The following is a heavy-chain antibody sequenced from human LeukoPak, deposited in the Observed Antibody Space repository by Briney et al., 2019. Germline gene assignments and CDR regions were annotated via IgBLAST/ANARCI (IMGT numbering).Heavy chain of an antibody. Sequence: GGSLRLSCAASGFTFSSYAMSWVRQAPGKRLEWVSAISGSGGSTYYADSVKGRLTISRDNSKNTLYLQMNSLRAEDTAVYYCAKDVVAHDDYYYYYYMDVWGKGTTVTVSS. CDR3: AKDVVAHDDYYYYYYMDV. V-gene: IGHV3-23*01. CDR1: GFTFSSYA. CDR2: ISGSGGST. D-gene: IGHD1-1*01. J-gene: IGHJ6*03.